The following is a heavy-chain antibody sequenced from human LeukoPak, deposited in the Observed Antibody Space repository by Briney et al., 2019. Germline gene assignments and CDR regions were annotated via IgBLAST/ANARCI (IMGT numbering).Heavy chain of an antibody. V-gene: IGHV4-31*03. Sequence: PSQTLSLTCTVSGGSISSGGYYWSWIRQHPGKGLEWIGYIYYSGSTYYTPSLKNRVAISVATSKNQFSLRLSSVTAVGTAVYYCARGGGGYSWYFDLWGRGTLVTVSS. D-gene: IGHD5-12*01. CDR1: GGSISSGGYY. CDR2: IYYSGST. CDR3: ARGGGGYSWYFDL. J-gene: IGHJ2*01.